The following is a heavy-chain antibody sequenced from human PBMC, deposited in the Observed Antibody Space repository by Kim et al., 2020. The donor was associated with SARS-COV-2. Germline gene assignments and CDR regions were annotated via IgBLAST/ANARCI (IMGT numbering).Heavy chain of an antibody. CDR3: ARVRGWKHDWLWGRYFDY. J-gene: IGHJ4*02. V-gene: IGHV3-21*01. D-gene: IGHD3-9*01. CDR1: GFTFSSYS. CDR2: ISSSSSYI. Sequence: GGSLRLSCAASGFTFSSYSMNWVRQAPGKGLEWVSSISSSSSYIYYAAAVKGRFTICRDNAKNSLYLQMNILSAEDTAVYSCARVRGWKHDWLWGRYFDYWGPGTLGTPSS.